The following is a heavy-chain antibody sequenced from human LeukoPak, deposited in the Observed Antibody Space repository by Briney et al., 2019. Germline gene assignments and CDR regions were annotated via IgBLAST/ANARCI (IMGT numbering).Heavy chain of an antibody. V-gene: IGHV1-69*05. Sequence: SVKVSCKASGGTFSSYAISWVRQAPGQGLEWMGRIIPIFGTANYAQKFQGRVTITTDESTSTAYMELGSLRSDDTAVYYCARGPGNYYGSGSYYDPWGQGTLVTVSS. CDR2: IIPIFGTA. J-gene: IGHJ5*02. CDR3: ARGPGNYYGSGSYYDP. CDR1: GGTFSSYA. D-gene: IGHD3-10*01.